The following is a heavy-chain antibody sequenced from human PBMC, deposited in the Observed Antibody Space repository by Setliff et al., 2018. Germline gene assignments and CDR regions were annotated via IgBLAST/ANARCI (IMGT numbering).Heavy chain of an antibody. CDR1: ELIFSHTW. CDR2: IKGQTDGGTT. V-gene: IGHV3-15*01. D-gene: IGHD6-19*01. J-gene: IGHJ4*02. Sequence: GGSLRLSCTAPELIFSHTWMNWVRQAPGKGLEWVGRIKGQTDGGTTDYAAPVKGRFSISRDDSKNTVYLQMNSLKTEDTAVYYCTTGYISGYYIGHWGLGTLVTVSS. CDR3: TTGYISGYYIGH.